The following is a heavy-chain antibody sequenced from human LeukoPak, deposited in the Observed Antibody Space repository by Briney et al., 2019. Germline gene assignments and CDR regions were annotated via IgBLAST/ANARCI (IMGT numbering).Heavy chain of an antibody. D-gene: IGHD3-22*01. Sequence: PSETLSLTCAVYGGSFSGYYWSWIRQPPGKGLEWIGEINHSGSTNYNPSLKSRVTISVDTSKNQFSLKLSSVTAADTAVCYCAGKPRLYYYDSSGQLDYWGQGTLVTVSS. J-gene: IGHJ4*02. CDR3: AGKPRLYYYDSSGQLDY. CDR1: GGSFSGYY. CDR2: INHSGST. V-gene: IGHV4-34*01.